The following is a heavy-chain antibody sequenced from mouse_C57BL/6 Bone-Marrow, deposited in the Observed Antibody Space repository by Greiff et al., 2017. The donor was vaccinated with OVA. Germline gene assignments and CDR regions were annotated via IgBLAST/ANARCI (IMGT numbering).Heavy chain of an antibody. D-gene: IGHD4-1*01. V-gene: IGHV1-19*01. J-gene: IGHJ3*01. CDR2: INPYNGGT. CDR3: ARRNWDGGWFAY. Sequence: EVQLQQSGPVLVKPGASVKMSCKASGYTFTDYYMNWVKQSHGKSLEWIGVINPYNGGTSYNQKFKGKATLTVDKSSSTAYMELNSLTSEDSAVYYCARRNWDGGWFAYWGQGTLVTVSA. CDR1: GYTFTDYY.